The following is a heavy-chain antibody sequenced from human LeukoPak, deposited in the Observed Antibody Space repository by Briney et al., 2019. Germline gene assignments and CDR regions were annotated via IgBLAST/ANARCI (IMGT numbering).Heavy chain of an antibody. V-gene: IGHV3-21*01. CDR1: GFTFSSYS. CDR2: ISSSSSYI. Sequence: PGGSLRLSCAASGFTFSSYSMNWVRQAPGEGLEWVSSISSSSSYIYYADSVKGRFTISRDNAKNSLYLQMNSLRAEDTAVYYCARTPVVVPNFDYWGQGTLVTVSS. CDR3: ARTPVVVPNFDY. D-gene: IGHD2-2*01. J-gene: IGHJ4*02.